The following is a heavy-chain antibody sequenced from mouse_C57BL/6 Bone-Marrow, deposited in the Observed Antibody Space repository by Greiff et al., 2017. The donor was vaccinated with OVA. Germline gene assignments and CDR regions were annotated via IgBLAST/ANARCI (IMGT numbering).Heavy chain of an antibody. J-gene: IGHJ4*01. CDR2: ISSGSSTI. CDR3: ARLYYYGSDY. CDR1: GFTFSDYG. Sequence: EVQRVESGGGLVKPGGSLKLSCAASGFTFSDYGMHWVRQAPEKGLEWVAYISSGSSTIYYADTVKGRFTISRDNAKNTLFLQMTSLRSEDTAMYYCARLYYYGSDYWGQGTSVTVSS. V-gene: IGHV5-17*01.